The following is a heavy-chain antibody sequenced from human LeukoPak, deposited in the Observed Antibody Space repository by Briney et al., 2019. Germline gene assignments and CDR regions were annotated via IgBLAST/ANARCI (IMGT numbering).Heavy chain of an antibody. J-gene: IGHJ4*02. D-gene: IGHD2-2*02. V-gene: IGHV3-21*01. CDR2: ISSSSSYI. CDR3: ARDPIPSDY. Sequence: PGGSLRLSCGASGFTFSSYSMNWVRQAPGKGLEWVSSISSSSSYIYCADSVKGRFTISRDNAKNSLYLQMNSLRAEDTAVYYCARDPIPSDYWGQGTLVTVSS. CDR1: GFTFSSYS.